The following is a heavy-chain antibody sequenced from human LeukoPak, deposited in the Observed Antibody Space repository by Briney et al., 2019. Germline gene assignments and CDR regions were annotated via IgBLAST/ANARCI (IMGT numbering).Heavy chain of an antibody. CDR1: GYSISSGYY. Sequence: SETLSLTCTVSGYSISSGYYWGWIRQPPGKGLEWIGSIYYSGSTYYNPSLKSRVTISVDTSKNQFSLKLSSVTAADTAVYYCARASGIAVAGTPPLYYYFDYWGQGTLVTVSS. D-gene: IGHD6-19*01. CDR2: IYYSGST. V-gene: IGHV4-38-2*02. J-gene: IGHJ4*02. CDR3: ARASGIAVAGTPPLYYYFDY.